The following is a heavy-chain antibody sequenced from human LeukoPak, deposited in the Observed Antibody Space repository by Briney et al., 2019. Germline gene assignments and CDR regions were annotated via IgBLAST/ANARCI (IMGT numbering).Heavy chain of an antibody. Sequence: GASVKVSCKASGYTFTSYAMHWVRQAPGQRLEWMGWINAGNGNTKYSQKFQGRVTITRDTSESTAYMELSSLRSEDTAVYYCAREYLNWYVCYGMDVWGQGTTVTVSS. CDR2: INAGNGNT. D-gene: IGHD3-9*01. J-gene: IGHJ6*02. V-gene: IGHV1-3*01. CDR3: AREYLNWYVCYGMDV. CDR1: GYTFTSYA.